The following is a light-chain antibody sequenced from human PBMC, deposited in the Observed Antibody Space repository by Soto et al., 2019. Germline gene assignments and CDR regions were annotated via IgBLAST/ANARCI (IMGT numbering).Light chain of an antibody. V-gene: IGKV3-15*01. CDR1: QGIGNT. CDR3: QQYNNWPPWT. CDR2: AAS. J-gene: IGKJ1*01. Sequence: EIVITQSPATLSVSPGEGATLSCRASQGIGNTLAWYQQKPGQTPRLLIYAASIRATGVPARFSGSGSGTDFTLTINSLQSEDFAVYYCQQYNNWPPWTFGQGTKVEFK.